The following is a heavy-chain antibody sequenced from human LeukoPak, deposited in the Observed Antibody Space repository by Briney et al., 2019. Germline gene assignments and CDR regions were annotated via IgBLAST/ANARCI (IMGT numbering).Heavy chain of an antibody. Sequence: PGRSLRLSCAASGFTFDDYAMHWVRQAPGKGLEWVSGISWNSGSIGYAGSVKGRFTISRDNAKNSLYLQMNSLRAEDTALYYCAKAGGIRYFDPGDAFDIWGQGTMVTVSS. V-gene: IGHV3-9*01. D-gene: IGHD3-9*01. CDR2: ISWNSGSI. CDR3: AKAGGIRYFDPGDAFDI. J-gene: IGHJ3*02. CDR1: GFTFDDYA.